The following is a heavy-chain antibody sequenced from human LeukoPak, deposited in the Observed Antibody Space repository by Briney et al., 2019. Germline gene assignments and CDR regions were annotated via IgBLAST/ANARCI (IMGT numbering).Heavy chain of an antibody. CDR3: ARDRAPNSGTVLAS. CDR2: ISSPSSTI. J-gene: IGHJ5*02. Sequence: GGSLRLSCAASGFTFSSYSMNWVRQAPGKGLEWVSYISSPSSTIYYADSMKGRFTISRDNAKNSVYLQMNSLRADDTAVYYCARDRAPNSGTVLASWGQGTLVTVSS. D-gene: IGHD1-26*01. CDR1: GFTFSSYS. V-gene: IGHV3-48*01.